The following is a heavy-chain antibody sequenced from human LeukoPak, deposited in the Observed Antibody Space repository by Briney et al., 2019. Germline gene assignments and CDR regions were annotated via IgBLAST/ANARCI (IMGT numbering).Heavy chain of an antibody. Sequence: GGSLRLPCAASGFTFSSYAMSWVRQAPGKGLEWVSAISGSGGSTYYADSVKGRLTISRDNSKNTLYLQMNSLRAEDTAVYYCAKMGYLRFLEWLSSMDVWGQGTTVTVSS. J-gene: IGHJ6*02. V-gene: IGHV3-23*01. D-gene: IGHD3-3*01. CDR3: AKMGYLRFLEWLSSMDV. CDR1: GFTFSSYA. CDR2: ISGSGGST.